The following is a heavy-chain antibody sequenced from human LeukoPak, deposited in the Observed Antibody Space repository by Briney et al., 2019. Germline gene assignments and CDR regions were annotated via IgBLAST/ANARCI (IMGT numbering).Heavy chain of an antibody. D-gene: IGHD3-22*01. CDR1: GFTFSSHW. CDR2: VNEDGSEK. V-gene: IGHV3-7*01. J-gene: IGHJ2*01. Sequence: GGPLRLSCAASGFTFSSHWMSWVRQAPGKGLEWVANVNEDGSEKHYVDSVKGRFTISRDNSKNTLYLQMNSLRAEDTAVYYCAKGGPVRKTYYYDSSGFLGWYFDLWGRGTLVTVSS. CDR3: AKGGPVRKTYYYDSSGFLGWYFDL.